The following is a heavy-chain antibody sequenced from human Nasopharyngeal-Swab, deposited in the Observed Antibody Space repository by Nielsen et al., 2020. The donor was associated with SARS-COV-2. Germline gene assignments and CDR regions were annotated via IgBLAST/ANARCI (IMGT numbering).Heavy chain of an antibody. J-gene: IGHJ4*02. CDR3: ARPSRGQFDY. CDR2: IHQDGSEK. Sequence: GGSLRLSCAAPGFTFSNYWVSWVRQTPGKGLEWVANIHQDGSEKTYVDSVKGRFTISRDNSKDSLYLQMNSLRAEDTAVYYCARPSRGQFDYWGQGTLVTVSS. V-gene: IGHV3-7*03. CDR1: GFTFSNYW.